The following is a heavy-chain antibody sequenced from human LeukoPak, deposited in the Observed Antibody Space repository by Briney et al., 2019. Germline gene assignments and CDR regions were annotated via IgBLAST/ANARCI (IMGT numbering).Heavy chain of an antibody. Sequence: PGGSLRLSCAASGFTFSSYAMSWVRQAPGKGLEWVSAISGSGGSTYYADSVKGRFTISRDNSKNTLYLQMNSLRAEDTAVYYCGAPPTVTYTSINYYYYGMDVWGQGTTVTVSS. J-gene: IGHJ6*02. D-gene: IGHD4-11*01. CDR1: GFTFSSYA. V-gene: IGHV3-23*01. CDR2: ISGSGGST. CDR3: GAPPTVTYTSINYYYYGMDV.